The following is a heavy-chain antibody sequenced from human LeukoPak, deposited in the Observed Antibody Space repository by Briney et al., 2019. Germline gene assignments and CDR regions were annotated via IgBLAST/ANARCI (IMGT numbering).Heavy chain of an antibody. D-gene: IGHD4-17*01. CDR3: ARSRAGFTVIYFDY. J-gene: IGHJ4*02. Sequence: SQTLSLTCTVSGGSISSGDYYWSWIRQHPGKGLEWIGYIHYSGSTHYNPSLKSRVIILVDTSKNQFSLKLRSVAAADTAVYYCARSRAGFTVIYFDYWGQGTLVTVSS. V-gene: IGHV4-31*03. CDR2: IHYSGST. CDR1: GGSISSGDYY.